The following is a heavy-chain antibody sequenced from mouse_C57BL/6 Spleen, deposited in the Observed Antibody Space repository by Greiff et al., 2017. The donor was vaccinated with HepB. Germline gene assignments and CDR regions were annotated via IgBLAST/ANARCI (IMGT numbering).Heavy chain of an antibody. CDR2: INPNNGGT. CDR3: ARPVYYYGSYYFDY. V-gene: IGHV1-18*01. D-gene: IGHD1-1*01. Sequence: VVEPGASVKIPCQASGYTFTDYNMDWVKQSHGKSLEWIGDINPNNGGTIYNQKFKGKATLTVDKSSSTAYMELRSLTSEDTAVYYCARPVYYYGSYYFDYWGQGTTLTVSS. J-gene: IGHJ2*01. CDR1: GYTFTDYN.